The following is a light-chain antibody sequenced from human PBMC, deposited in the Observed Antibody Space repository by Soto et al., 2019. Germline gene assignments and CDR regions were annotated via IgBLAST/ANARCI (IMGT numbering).Light chain of an antibody. CDR1: SSDVGAYNY. V-gene: IGLV2-11*01. Sequence: QSALTQPRSVSGSPGQSVTISCTGTSSDVGAYNYVSWYKQYPGKAYKLLIYDVTKRPSGVPDRFSGSKSGNTASLTISGLQAEHEADYYCCSYPSLFCGGTKLTVL. CDR2: DVT. J-gene: IGLJ2*01. CDR3: CSYPSL.